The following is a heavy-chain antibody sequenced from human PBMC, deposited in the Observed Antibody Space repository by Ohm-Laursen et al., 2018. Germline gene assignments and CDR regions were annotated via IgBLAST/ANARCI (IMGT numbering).Heavy chain of an antibody. CDR3: ARDRGLDY. V-gene: IGHV1-46*01. Sequence: SSVKVPCKTSGYTFIGYYMNWVRQAPGQGLEWMGIINPSGGSTSYAQKFQGRVTMTRDTSTSTVYMELSSLRSEDTAVYYCARDRGLDYWGQGTLITVSS. D-gene: IGHD3-10*01. CDR2: INPSGGST. J-gene: IGHJ4*02. CDR1: GYTFIGYY.